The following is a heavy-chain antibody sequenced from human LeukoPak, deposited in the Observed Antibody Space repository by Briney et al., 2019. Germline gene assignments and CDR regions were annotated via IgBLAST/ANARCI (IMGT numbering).Heavy chain of an antibody. D-gene: IGHD5-24*01. V-gene: IGHV3-30*19. Sequence: GGSLRLSCAASGFTFSSYGMHWVRQAPGKGLEWVAVISYDGSNKYYADSVKGRFTISRDNSKNTLYLQMNSLRAEDTAVYYCARDSREMGFYFDYWGQGTLVTVSS. CDR1: GFTFSSYG. J-gene: IGHJ4*02. CDR3: ARDSREMGFYFDY. CDR2: ISYDGSNK.